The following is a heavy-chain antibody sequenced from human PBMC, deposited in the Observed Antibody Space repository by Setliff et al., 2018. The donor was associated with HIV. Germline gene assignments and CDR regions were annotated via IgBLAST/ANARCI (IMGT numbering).Heavy chain of an antibody. V-gene: IGHV1-3*04. CDR3: AKEGDRFGLDLDY. CDR2: INTANYKT. CDR1: GYIFSSYT. Sequence: ASVKVSCKASGYIFSSYTMHWVRQAPGQRLEWMGWINTANYKTKYSQKFQGRVTITRDTSASTAYMELSSLRSEDTAVYYCAKEGDRFGLDLDYWGQGTLVTVSS. D-gene: IGHD3-16*01. J-gene: IGHJ4*02.